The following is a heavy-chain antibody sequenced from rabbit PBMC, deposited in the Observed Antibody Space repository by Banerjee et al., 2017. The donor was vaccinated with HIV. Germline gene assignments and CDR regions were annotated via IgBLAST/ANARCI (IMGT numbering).Heavy chain of an antibody. J-gene: IGHJ4*01. D-gene: IGHD2-1*01. CDR1: GFSFSGSYW. CDR3: ARDSVGGDVYFNL. CDR2: IYGDSSSGT. Sequence: QEQLEESGGDLVKPEGSLTLTCTASGFSFSGSYWICWVRQAPGKGLEWIACIYGDSSSGTRYASWVNGRFTISRSTSLNTVDLKMTSLTAADTATYFCARDSVGGDVYFNLWGQGTLVTVS. V-gene: IGHV1S45*01.